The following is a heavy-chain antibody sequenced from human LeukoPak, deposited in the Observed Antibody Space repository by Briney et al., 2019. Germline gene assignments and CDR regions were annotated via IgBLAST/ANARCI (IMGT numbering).Heavy chain of an antibody. J-gene: IGHJ4*02. V-gene: IGHV3-30*02. D-gene: IGHD1-26*01. CDR2: IRYDGSNK. Sequence: PGGSLRLSCAASGFTFSSYGMHWVRQAPGKGLEWVAFIRYDGSNKYYADSVKGRFTISRDNSKNTLYLQMNSLRAEDTAVYYCAREGGSGSYFDYWGQGTLVTVSS. CDR1: GFTFSSYG. CDR3: AREGGSGSYFDY.